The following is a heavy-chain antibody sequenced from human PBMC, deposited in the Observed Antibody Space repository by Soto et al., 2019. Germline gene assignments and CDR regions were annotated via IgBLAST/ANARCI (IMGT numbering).Heavy chain of an antibody. V-gene: IGHV3-53*01. D-gene: IGHD2-2*01. CDR1: GFTVSNTY. Sequence: GGSLRLSCAASGFTVSNTYMTWVRQPPGKGLECVSAIYTAGGTNYADSVKGRLIISRDNSKNTLYLQMNSLRAEDTAVYYCARALPVAKGGFDPWGQGTLVTVSS. CDR3: ARALPVAKGGFDP. CDR2: IYTAGGT. J-gene: IGHJ5*02.